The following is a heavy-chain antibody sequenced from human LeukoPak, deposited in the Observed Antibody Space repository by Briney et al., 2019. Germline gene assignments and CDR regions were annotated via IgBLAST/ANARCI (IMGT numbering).Heavy chain of an antibody. CDR2: ISYDGSDK. CDR3: ARAGSAIYYDTSAYYTPFDY. Sequence: PGGSLRLSCAASGFIFSAYSMHWVRQAPGKGLEWVTVISYDGSDKYYADSVKGRFTISRDNSKNTLYLKMNGLRAEDTAVYYCARAGSAIYYDTSAYYTPFDYWGQGTLVTVSS. V-gene: IGHV3-30*04. D-gene: IGHD3-22*01. J-gene: IGHJ4*02. CDR1: GFIFSAYS.